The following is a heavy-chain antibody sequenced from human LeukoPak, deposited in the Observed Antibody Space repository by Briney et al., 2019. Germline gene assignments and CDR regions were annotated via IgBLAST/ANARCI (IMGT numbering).Heavy chain of an antibody. CDR2: ISYDGSNK. J-gene: IGHJ4*02. V-gene: IGHV3-30*04. D-gene: IGHD1-14*01. CDR1: GFTFSSYA. Sequence: GGSLRLSCAASGFTFSSYAMHWVRQAPGKGLEWVAVISYDGSNKYYADSVKGRFTISRGNSKNTLYLQMNCLRAEDTAVYYCARDFTEENQYWGQGTLVTVSS. CDR3: ARDFTEENQY.